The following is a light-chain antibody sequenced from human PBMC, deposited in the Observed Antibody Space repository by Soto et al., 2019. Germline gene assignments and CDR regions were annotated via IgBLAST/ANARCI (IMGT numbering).Light chain of an antibody. CDR1: QSVGSH. V-gene: IGKV3-15*01. Sequence: EIVMTQSPATLSLSPGGRATLSCRASQSVGSHLAWYQHKPGQAPRLLMYGTSIKLTGIPARFSGSGSGTEFTLTISGLQSEDFAVYYCQQYINSPRTFGQGTKVEIK. CDR2: GTS. CDR3: QQYINSPRT. J-gene: IGKJ1*01.